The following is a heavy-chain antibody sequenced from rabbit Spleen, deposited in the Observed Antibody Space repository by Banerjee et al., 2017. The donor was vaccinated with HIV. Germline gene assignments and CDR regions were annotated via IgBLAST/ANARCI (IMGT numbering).Heavy chain of an antibody. V-gene: IGHV1S40*01. CDR2: IYPGSSATT. CDR1: GFSFSSTYY. J-gene: IGHJ2*01. D-gene: IGHD1-1*01. Sequence: QSLEESGGDLVKPGASLTLTCTASGFSFSSTYYMCWVRQPPGKGLEWIGCIYPGSSATTYYATWAKGRFTISKTSSTTVTLQMTSLTAADTATYFCARNYVNAFDPWGPGTLVTVS. CDR3: ARNYVNAFDP.